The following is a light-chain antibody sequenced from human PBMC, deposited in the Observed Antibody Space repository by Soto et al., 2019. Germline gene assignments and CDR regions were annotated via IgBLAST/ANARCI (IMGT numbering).Light chain of an antibody. CDR3: QQYESYPYT. J-gene: IGKJ2*01. Sequence: DIQMTQSPSTLSASVGDRVTISCRASQSIQTWLAWFQQKPGKAPNLLIFGASDLASGVSSRFSGSGSGAEFTLTFSSLQADDFATYYCQQYESYPYTFGRGTRLEIK. CDR2: GAS. V-gene: IGKV1-5*01. CDR1: QSIQTW.